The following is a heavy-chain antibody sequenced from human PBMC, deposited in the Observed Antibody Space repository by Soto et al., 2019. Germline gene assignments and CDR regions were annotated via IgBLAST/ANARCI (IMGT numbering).Heavy chain of an antibody. V-gene: IGHV4-39*01. J-gene: IGHJ4*02. CDR2: IYYSGST. CDR3: ARHELRFLEWSY. CDR1: GGSISSSSYY. D-gene: IGHD3-3*01. Sequence: PSETLSLTCTVSGGSISSSSYYWGWIRQPPGKGLEWIGSIYYSGSTYYNPSLKGRVTISVDTSKNQFSLKLSSVTAADTAVYYCARHELRFLEWSYWGQGTLVTVSS.